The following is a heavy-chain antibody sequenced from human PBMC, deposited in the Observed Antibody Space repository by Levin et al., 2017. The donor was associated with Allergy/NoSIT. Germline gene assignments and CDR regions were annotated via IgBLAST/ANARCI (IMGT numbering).Heavy chain of an antibody. CDR2: ISSGGST. Sequence: GGSLRLSCAASGFTVSSKYMIWVRQAPGKGLEWVSLISSGGSTHYADSVKGRFTISRDNSKNTLYLEMNSLRAEDTAVYYCASSVVTDGGFDYWGQGTLVTVSS. CDR3: ASSVVTDGGFDY. D-gene: IGHD2-2*01. J-gene: IGHJ4*02. CDR1: GFTVSSKY. V-gene: IGHV3-53*01.